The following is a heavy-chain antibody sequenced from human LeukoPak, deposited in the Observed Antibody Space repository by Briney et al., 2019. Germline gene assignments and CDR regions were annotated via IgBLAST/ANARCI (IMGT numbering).Heavy chain of an antibody. CDR2: IYTSGST. J-gene: IGHJ4*02. D-gene: IGHD3-16*01. Sequence: SQTLSLTCTVSGGSISSGGYYWSWTRQPAGKGLEWIGRIYTSGSTNYNPSLKSRVTMSVDTSKNQFSLKLSSVTAADTAVYYCARELRSRVEGFFDYWGQGTLVTVSS. CDR1: GGSISSGGYY. CDR3: ARELRSRVEGFFDY. V-gene: IGHV4-61*02.